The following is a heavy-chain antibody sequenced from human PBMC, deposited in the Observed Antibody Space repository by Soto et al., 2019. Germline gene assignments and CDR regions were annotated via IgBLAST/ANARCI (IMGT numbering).Heavy chain of an antibody. J-gene: IGHJ4*02. Sequence: QVQLVQSGAEVKKPGSSVKLSCKASGDSFNTFAVTWVRQAPGQGLEWMGGIIPNFDTPNYAQKFQGRVTIIADKSTSTPYMELSSLRSEDTAGYSCARPYYDSSGYYLWYFAHWGQGTLVTVSS. CDR2: IIPNFDTP. V-gene: IGHV1-69*06. D-gene: IGHD3-22*01. CDR3: ARPYYDSSGYYLWYFAH. CDR1: GDSFNTFA.